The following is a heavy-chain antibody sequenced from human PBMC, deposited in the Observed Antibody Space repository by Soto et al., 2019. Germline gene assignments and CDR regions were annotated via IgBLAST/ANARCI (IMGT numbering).Heavy chain of an antibody. CDR2: ISYDGSNK. CDR3: AKVAVPIAAAVAYYFDY. CDR1: GFTFSSYG. V-gene: IGHV3-30*18. Sequence: GGSLRLSCAASGFTFSSYGMHWVRQAPGKGLEWVAVISYDGSNKYYADSVKGRFTISRDNSKNTLYLQMNSLRAEDTAVYYCAKVAVPIAAAVAYYFDYWGQGT. D-gene: IGHD6-13*01. J-gene: IGHJ4*02.